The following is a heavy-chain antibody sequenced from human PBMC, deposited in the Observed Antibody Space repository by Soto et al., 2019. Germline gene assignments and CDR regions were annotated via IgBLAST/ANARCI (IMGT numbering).Heavy chain of an antibody. CDR1: GLTFNNYG. V-gene: IGHV3-23*01. CDR2: LIPSGTYT. CDR3: AKERDNGADRYYFDY. J-gene: IGHJ4*02. Sequence: EVQLLESGGGLVQPGGSLRLSCAASGLTFNNYGVTWVRLTPGRGLEWVSTLIPSGTYTNYADSVKGRFTLSRDNSKNTLYLQMHSLRAEDTAVYFCAKERDNGADRYYFDYWGQGTLVTVSS. D-gene: IGHD2-8*01.